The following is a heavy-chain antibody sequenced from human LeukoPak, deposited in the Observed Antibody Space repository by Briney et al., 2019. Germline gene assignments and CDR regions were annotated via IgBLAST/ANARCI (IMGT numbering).Heavy chain of an antibody. V-gene: IGHV3-7*01. CDR2: IKQDGSEK. CDR1: GFSISGYW. J-gene: IGHJ4*02. CDR3: YSATPDY. D-gene: IGHD2-15*01. Sequence: GGSLRLSCAASGFSISGYWMSWVRQAPGKGLEWVANIKQDGSEKNYVGSGKGRFTISRDNATNSLYLEMDSLRAEDMAVYYCYSATPDYWGQGTLVTVSS.